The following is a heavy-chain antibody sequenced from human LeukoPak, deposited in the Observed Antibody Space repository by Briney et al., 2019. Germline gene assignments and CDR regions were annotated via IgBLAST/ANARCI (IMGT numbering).Heavy chain of an antibody. CDR1: GFTVSSNY. CDR3: ARAGLTLWGGEGKFDC. D-gene: IGHD2-21*01. V-gene: IGHV3-66*01. Sequence: GGSLRLSCAASGFTVSSNYMSWVRQAPGKGLEWVSVIYSGGSTYYADSVKGRFTISRDNSKNTLYLQMNSLRAEDTAVYYCARAGLTLWGGEGKFDCWGQGTLVSVSS. CDR2: IYSGGST. J-gene: IGHJ4*02.